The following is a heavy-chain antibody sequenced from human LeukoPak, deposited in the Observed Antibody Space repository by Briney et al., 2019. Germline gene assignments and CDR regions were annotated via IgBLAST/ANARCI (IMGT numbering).Heavy chain of an antibody. V-gene: IGHV3-20*04. D-gene: IGHD4-11*01. CDR2: INWNGGNT. CDR1: GFTFDDYG. CDR3: ARVASNYDFDC. Sequence: TGGSLRLSCAASGFTFDDYGMSWVRQAPGKGLEWVSGINWNGGNTGYADSVKGRFTISRDNAKNSLCLQMNSLRAEDTALYYCARVASNYDFDCWGQGTLVTVSS. J-gene: IGHJ4*02.